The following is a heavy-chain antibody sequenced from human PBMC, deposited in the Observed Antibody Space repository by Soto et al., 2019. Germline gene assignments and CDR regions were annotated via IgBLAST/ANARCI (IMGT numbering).Heavy chain of an antibody. CDR3: ARSYYDSSASYASYGMDV. CDR2: IYPGDSDT. V-gene: IGHV5-51*01. D-gene: IGHD3-22*01. J-gene: IGHJ6*02. CDR1: GYSFTSYW. Sequence: GESLKISCKCSGYSFTSYWIGLVRQMPGKGLEWMGIIYPGDSDTRYSPSFQGQVTISADKSISTAYLQMNSLRAEDTAVYYYARSYYDSSASYASYGMDVWGQGTTVTVSS.